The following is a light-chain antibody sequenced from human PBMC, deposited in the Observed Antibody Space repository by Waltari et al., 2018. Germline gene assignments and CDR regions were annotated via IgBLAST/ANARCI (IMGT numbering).Light chain of an antibody. CDR1: QRVGSSY. J-gene: IGKJ2*01. V-gene: IGKV3-20*01. Sequence: EIVLTQSPGTLSLSPGEGATLSCWASQRVGSSYLAWFQQKPGQAPRLLIYAVSSRATGVPDRFSGSGSGTDFTLTINRLEPEDSAVYYCQQYGSPPYTFGQGTKLEI. CDR2: AVS. CDR3: QQYGSPPYT.